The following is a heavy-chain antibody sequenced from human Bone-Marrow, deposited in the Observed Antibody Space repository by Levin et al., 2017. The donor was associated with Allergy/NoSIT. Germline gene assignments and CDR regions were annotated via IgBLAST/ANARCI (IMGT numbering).Heavy chain of an antibody. CDR3: VKGGIVTTSDFDY. J-gene: IGHJ4*02. CDR1: GFTFSSYW. D-gene: IGHD5-12*01. V-gene: IGHV3-74*01. CDR2: INGDGSST. Sequence: GGSLRLSCAASGFTFSSYWMHWVRQVPGKGLVWVSRINGDGSSTTYADSVRGRFTISRDNAKNTLYLQLSSLRDEDTAVYYCVKGGIVTTSDFDYWGQGTLVTVSS.